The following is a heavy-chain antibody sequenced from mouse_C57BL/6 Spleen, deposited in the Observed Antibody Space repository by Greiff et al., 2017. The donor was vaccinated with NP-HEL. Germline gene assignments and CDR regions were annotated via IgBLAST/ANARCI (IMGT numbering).Heavy chain of an antibody. CDR1: GYTFTSYW. CDR2: TNPTNGRT. J-gene: IGHJ2*01. CDR3: ARIRKMVASYLDQ. V-gene: IGHV1S81*02. D-gene: IGHD1-1*02. Sequence: QVQLQQSGAELVKAGASVKMSCKASGYTFTSYWMHWVKQRLGQGLEWFAETNPTNGRTYYNEKFKSKATLTVDKSSSTAYMLLSGPTFEDSAVYYCARIRKMVASYLDQCGRGTTFRVST.